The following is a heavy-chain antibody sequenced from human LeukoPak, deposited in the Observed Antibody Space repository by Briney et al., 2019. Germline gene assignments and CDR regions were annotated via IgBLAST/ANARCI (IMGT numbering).Heavy chain of an antibody. V-gene: IGHV4-34*01. CDR3: ARRGYCSSTSCHDRRRSFDP. J-gene: IGHJ5*02. CDR1: GGSFRGYY. D-gene: IGHD2-2*01. CDR2: IDHSGST. Sequence: SETLSLTCAVYGGSFRGYYWSWIRQPPGKGLEWIGEIDHSGSTNYNPSLKGRVTISVDTSKNQFSPKLSSVTAADTAVYYCARRGYCSSTSCHDRRRSFDPWGQGTLVTVSS.